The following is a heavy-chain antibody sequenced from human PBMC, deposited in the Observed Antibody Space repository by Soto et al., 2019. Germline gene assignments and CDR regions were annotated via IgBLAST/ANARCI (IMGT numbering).Heavy chain of an antibody. Sequence: PXGTLSLTCAVYGGSFSGYYWSWIRQPPGKGLEWIGEINHSGSTNYNPSLKSRVTISVDTSKNQFSLKLSSVTAADTAVYYCARGWGYSYGHYYYYYGMDVWGQGTTVTVSS. CDR1: GGSFSGYY. V-gene: IGHV4-34*01. CDR2: INHSGST. CDR3: ARGWGYSYGHYYYYYGMDV. D-gene: IGHD5-18*01. J-gene: IGHJ6*02.